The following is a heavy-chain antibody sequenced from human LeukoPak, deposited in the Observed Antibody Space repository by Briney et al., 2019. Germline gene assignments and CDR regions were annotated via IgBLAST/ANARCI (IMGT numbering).Heavy chain of an antibody. CDR3: ARDRHYGDYDA. CDR2: INSDGSST. Sequence: PGGSLRLFCAASGFTFSSYWMHWVRQAPGKGLVWVSRINSDGSSTSYADSVKGRFTISRDNAKNTLYLQMSSLRAEDTAVYYCARDRHYGDYDAWGQGTLVTVSS. CDR1: GFTFSSYW. V-gene: IGHV3-74*01. J-gene: IGHJ5*02. D-gene: IGHD4-17*01.